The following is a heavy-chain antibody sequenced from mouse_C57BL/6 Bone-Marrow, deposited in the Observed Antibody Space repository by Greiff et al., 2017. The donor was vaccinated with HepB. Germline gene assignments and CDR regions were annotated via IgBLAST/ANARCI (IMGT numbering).Heavy chain of an antibody. D-gene: IGHD2-1*01. V-gene: IGHV5-4*03. CDR3: ARGRCGNYPAWFAY. Sequence: EVKLMESGGGLVKPGGSLKLSCAASGFTFSSYAMSWVRQTPEKRLEWVATISDGGSYTYYPDNVKGRFTISRDNAKNNLYLQMSHLKSEDTAMYYCARGRCGNYPAWFAYWGQGTRVTVSA. CDR1: GFTFSSYA. CDR2: ISDGGSYT. J-gene: IGHJ3*01.